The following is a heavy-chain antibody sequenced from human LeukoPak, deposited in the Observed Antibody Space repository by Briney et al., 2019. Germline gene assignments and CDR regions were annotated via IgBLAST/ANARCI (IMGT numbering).Heavy chain of an antibody. CDR2: VSYDGSDR. D-gene: IGHD1-26*01. CDR3: AKDEVGAANYFEF. Sequence: GGSLRLSCAASGFTFSSYAIHWVRQAPSNGLEWVAVVSYDGSDRHYADFLKGRFTISRDNSKNTLTLQMNGLRPEDTAVYYCAKDEVGAANYFEFWGQGTLVTVSS. CDR1: GFTFSSYA. J-gene: IGHJ4*02. V-gene: IGHV3-30*18.